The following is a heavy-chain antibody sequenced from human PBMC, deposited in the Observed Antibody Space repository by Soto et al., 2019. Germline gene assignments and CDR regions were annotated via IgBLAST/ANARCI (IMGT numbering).Heavy chain of an antibody. V-gene: IGHV4-31*03. CDR2: IYYSGST. CDR3: ARDRVPHGMDV. D-gene: IGHD3-10*01. J-gene: IGHJ6*02. Sequence: QVQLQESGPGLVQPSQTLSLTCTVSGGSISSGGYCWTWIRQHPGKGLEWIGYIYYSGSTYYNPTPKSRVTISMDTSKSQFSLKLSSVTAADTAVYYCARDRVPHGMDVWGQGTTVTVSS. CDR1: GGSISSGGYC.